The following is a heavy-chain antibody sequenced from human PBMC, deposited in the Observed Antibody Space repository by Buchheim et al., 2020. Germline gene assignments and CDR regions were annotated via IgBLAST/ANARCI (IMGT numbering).Heavy chain of an antibody. D-gene: IGHD3-3*01. CDR3: ATGYDFWSGGGAFDI. CDR1: GFTFSSYA. Sequence: EVQLLESGGGLVQPGGSLRLSCAASGFTFSSYAMSWVRQAPGKGLEWVSAISGSGGSTYYADSVKGRFTVSRDNSKTTRDLEMNSLRAEDTAVYYCATGYDFWSGGGAFDIWGQGT. CDR2: ISGSGGST. V-gene: IGHV3-23*01. J-gene: IGHJ3*02.